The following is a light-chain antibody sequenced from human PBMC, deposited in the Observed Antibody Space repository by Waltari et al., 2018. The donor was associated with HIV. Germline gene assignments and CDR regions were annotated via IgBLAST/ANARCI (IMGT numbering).Light chain of an antibody. Sequence: QSVLTQPPSVSAAPGQTVTISCSGSSSNIGNNYVSWYQQPPGTAPKLLIYDNNERPSGIPDRFSGSKSGTSATLDITGLQTGDEADYYCGTWDSSLSAVFGGGTKLTVL. CDR3: GTWDSSLSAV. V-gene: IGLV1-51*01. CDR1: SSNIGNNY. J-gene: IGLJ2*01. CDR2: DNN.